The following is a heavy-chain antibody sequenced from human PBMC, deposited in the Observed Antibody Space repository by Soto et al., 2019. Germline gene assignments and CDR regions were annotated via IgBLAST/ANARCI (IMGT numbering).Heavy chain of an antibody. CDR2: IYPGDSDT. CDR3: ARRGYSCGLDV. Sequence: GESLKISCKGSGYNFATYWIAWVRQLPGKGPEWMGIIYPGDSDTSYSPSFQGQVTISVDKSISTAYLQWNSLKASDTAVYYCARRGYSCGLDVWGQGTKVTVSS. D-gene: IGHD5-18*01. J-gene: IGHJ6*02. CDR1: GYNFATYW. V-gene: IGHV5-51*01.